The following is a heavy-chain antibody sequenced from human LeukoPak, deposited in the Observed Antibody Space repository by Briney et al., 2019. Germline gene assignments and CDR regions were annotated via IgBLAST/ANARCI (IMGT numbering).Heavy chain of an antibody. J-gene: IGHJ4*02. CDR3: ARFRDDSSGYYFDY. CDR1: GYTFTGYY. D-gene: IGHD3-22*01. V-gene: IGHV1-2*02. Sequence: ASVKVSCKASGYTFTGYYMHWVRQAPGQGLEWMGWINPNSGGTNYAQKFQGRVTMTRDTSISTAYLQWSSLKASDTAMYYCARFRDDSSGYYFDYWGQGTLVTVSS. CDR2: INPNSGGT.